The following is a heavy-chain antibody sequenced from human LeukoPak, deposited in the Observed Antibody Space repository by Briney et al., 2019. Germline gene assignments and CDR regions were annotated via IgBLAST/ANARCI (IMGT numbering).Heavy chain of an antibody. CDR2: LYYGVST. CDR3: ARGRQNYGDYPY. Sequence: GGSLRLSCVVSGFTVSGDYISWFRQAPGKGLEWVSVLYYGVSTFYKDSVRGRFTTSGDKFKNTVYLQMNSLRAEDTAVYYCARGRQNYGDYPYWGQGTLVTVSS. CDR1: GFTVSGDY. D-gene: IGHD4-17*01. J-gene: IGHJ4*02. V-gene: IGHV3-53*01.